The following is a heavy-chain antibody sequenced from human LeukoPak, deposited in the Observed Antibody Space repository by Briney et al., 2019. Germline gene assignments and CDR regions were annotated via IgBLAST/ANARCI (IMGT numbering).Heavy chain of an antibody. V-gene: IGHV4-34*01. Sequence: KSSETLSLTCAVYGGSFSGYYWSWIRQPPGKGLEWIGEINHSGSTNYNPSLKSRVTISVDTSKNQFSLKLSSVTAADTAVYYCARGGWPMDRGGAGYGMDVWGQGTTVTVSS. CDR2: INHSGST. D-gene: IGHD3-10*01. J-gene: IGHJ6*02. CDR3: ARGGWPMDRGGAGYGMDV. CDR1: GGSFSGYY.